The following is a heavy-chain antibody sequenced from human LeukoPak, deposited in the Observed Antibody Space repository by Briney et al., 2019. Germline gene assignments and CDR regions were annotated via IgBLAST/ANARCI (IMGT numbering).Heavy chain of an antibody. Sequence: GGSLRLSCEASGFTFDDYTMHWVSQSPGKGLEWVSLISWDGGTTYYADSVRGRFTISRDNSKNSLYLQMNSLRTEDTALYYCAKDRGYYYDSSAYGSYFDYWGQGTLVTVSS. CDR3: AKDRGYYYDSSAYGSYFDY. D-gene: IGHD3-22*01. V-gene: IGHV3-43*01. CDR2: ISWDGGTT. J-gene: IGHJ4*02. CDR1: GFTFDDYT.